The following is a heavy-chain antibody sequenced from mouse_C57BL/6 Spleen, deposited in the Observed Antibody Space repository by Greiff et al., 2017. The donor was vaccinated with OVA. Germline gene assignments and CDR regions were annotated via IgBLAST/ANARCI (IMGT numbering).Heavy chain of an antibody. V-gene: IGHV1-64*01. J-gene: IGHJ2*01. CDR1: GYTFTSYW. CDR2: IHPNSGST. D-gene: IGHD1-1*01. Sequence: QVQLQQPGAELVKPGASVKLSCKASGYTFTSYWMHWVKQRPGQGLGWIGMIHPNSGSTNYNEKFKSKATLTVDKSSSTAYMQLSSLTSEDSAVYYCARSGDYGSSFFDYWGQGTTLTVSS. CDR3: ARSGDYGSSFFDY.